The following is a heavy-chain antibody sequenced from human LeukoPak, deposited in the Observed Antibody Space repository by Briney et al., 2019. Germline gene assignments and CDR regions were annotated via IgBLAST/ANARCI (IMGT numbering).Heavy chain of an antibody. CDR2: ISYDGSNK. CDR1: GFTFSSYA. Sequence: GGSLRLSCAASGFTFSSYAMHWVRQAPGKGLEWVAVISYDGSNKYYADSVKGRFTISRDNSKNTLYLQMNSLRAEDMAVYYCARDFWSGPDYYYYMGVWGKGTTVTVSS. J-gene: IGHJ6*03. V-gene: IGHV3-30-3*01. CDR3: ARDFWSGPDYYYYMGV. D-gene: IGHD3-3*01.